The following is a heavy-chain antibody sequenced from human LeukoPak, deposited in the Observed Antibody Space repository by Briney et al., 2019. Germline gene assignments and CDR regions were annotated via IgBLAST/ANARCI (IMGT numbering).Heavy chain of an antibody. J-gene: IGHJ5*02. CDR2: ISYDGSNK. CDR3: ARDPLYSSGWYGGWFDP. Sequence: GGSLRLSCAASGFTFSSYAMHWVRQAPGKGLEWVAVISYDGSNKYYADSVKGRFTISRDNSKNTLYLQMNSLRAEDTAVYYCARDPLYSSGWYGGWFDPWGQGTLVTVSS. CDR1: GFTFSSYA. D-gene: IGHD6-19*01. V-gene: IGHV3-30-3*01.